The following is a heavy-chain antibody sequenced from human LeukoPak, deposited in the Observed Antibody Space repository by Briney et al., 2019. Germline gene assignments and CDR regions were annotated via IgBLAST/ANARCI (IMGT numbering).Heavy chain of an antibody. V-gene: IGHV3-7*01. J-gene: IGHJ3*02. CDR1: GFTFTTYW. CDR3: ARDVDAFDI. CDR2: IKQDGTEK. Sequence: PGESLRLSCAASGFTFTTYWMSWVRQAPGRGLEWVANIKQDGTEKYYVDSVKGRFTISRDNAKNSLYLQMNSLRAEDTAVYYCARDVDAFDIWGQGTMVTVSS.